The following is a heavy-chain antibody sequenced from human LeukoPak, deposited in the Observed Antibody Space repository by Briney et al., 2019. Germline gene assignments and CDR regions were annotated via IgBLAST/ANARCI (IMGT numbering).Heavy chain of an antibody. CDR2: ISSSGSTI. CDR3: ARYCAPANYYGSGSYTTVYYMDV. V-gene: IGHV3-48*03. Sequence: GGSLRLSCAASGFTFSSYEMNWVRQAPGKGLEWVSYISSSGSTIYYADSVKGRFTISRDNAKNSLYLQMNSLRAEDTALYYCARYCAPANYYGSGSYTTVYYMDVWGKGTTVTVFS. CDR1: GFTFSSYE. D-gene: IGHD3-10*01. J-gene: IGHJ6*03.